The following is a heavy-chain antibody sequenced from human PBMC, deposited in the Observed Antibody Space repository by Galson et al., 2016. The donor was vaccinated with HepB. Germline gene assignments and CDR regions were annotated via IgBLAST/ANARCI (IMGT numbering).Heavy chain of an antibody. D-gene: IGHD2-2*01. CDR1: GFSVTRNY. V-gene: IGHV3-66*02. Sequence: LRLSCAASGFSVTRNYMTWVRQAPGKGLEWVSVLYGIGTTYYADSVQGRFTISRDDDQNTLFLQMDRLRPEDTATYFCARGFCGGTSCYGGFYYGMDVWGKGIRVIVSS. CDR3: ARGFCGGTSCYGGFYYGMDV. J-gene: IGHJ6*04. CDR2: LYGIGTT.